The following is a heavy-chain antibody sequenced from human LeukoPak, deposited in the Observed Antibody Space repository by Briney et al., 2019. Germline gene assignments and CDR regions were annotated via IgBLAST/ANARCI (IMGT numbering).Heavy chain of an antibody. D-gene: IGHD5-18*01. CDR1: GFSFSGHW. J-gene: IGHJ6*02. CDR3: ARDAVDTANAV. Sequence: PGGSLRLSCTASGFSFSGHWMHWARQLPGKGLVWVSHINSDGSITSYADSVKGRFTISRDNAKNTLYLQMNSLRAEDTAVYYCARDAVDTANAVRGQGTTVTVSS. CDR2: INSDGSIT. V-gene: IGHV3-74*01.